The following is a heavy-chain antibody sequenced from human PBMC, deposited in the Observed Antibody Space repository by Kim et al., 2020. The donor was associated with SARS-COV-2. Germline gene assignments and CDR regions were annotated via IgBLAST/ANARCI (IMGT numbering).Heavy chain of an antibody. J-gene: IGHJ4*02. CDR3: ARDKGFGQLPTY. D-gene: IGHD3-10*01. CDR2: IIPIFGTA. Sequence: SVKVSCKASGGTFSSYAISWVRQAPGQGLEWMGGIIPIFGTANYAQKFQGRVTITADESTSTAYMELSSLRSEDTAVYYCARDKGFGQLPTYWGQGTLVTVSS. V-gene: IGHV1-69*13. CDR1: GGTFSSYA.